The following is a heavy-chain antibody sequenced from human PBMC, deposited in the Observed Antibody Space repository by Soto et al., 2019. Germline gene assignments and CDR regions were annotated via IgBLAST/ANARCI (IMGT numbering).Heavy chain of an antibody. D-gene: IGHD5-12*01. CDR3: ARDGEMATPKHYYYYGMDV. J-gene: IGHJ6*02. Sequence: QVQLVQSGAEVKKPGASVKVSCKASGYTFTSYGISWVRQAPGQGLEWMGWISAYNGNTNYAQKLQGRVTMTTDTSTSTAYMELRSLRSDDTAVYYRARDGEMATPKHYYYYGMDVWGQGTTVTVSS. V-gene: IGHV1-18*01. CDR1: GYTFTSYG. CDR2: ISAYNGNT.